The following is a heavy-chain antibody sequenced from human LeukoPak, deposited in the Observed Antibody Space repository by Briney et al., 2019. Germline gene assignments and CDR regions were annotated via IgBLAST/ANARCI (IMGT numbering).Heavy chain of an antibody. D-gene: IGHD2-21*02. CDR2: IIPIFGTA. Sequence: SVKVSCKASGGTFSSYAISWVRQAPGQGLEWMGGIIPIFGTANYAQKFQGRVTITADESTSTAYMELSSLRSEDTAVYYCARDVTAPLGGWFDPWGQGTLVTVSS. CDR1: GGTFSSYA. CDR3: ARDVTAPLGGWFDP. V-gene: IGHV1-69*13. J-gene: IGHJ5*02.